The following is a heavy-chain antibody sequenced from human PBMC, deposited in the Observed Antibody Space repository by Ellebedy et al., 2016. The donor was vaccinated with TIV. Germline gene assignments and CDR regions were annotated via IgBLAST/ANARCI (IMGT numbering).Heavy chain of an antibody. V-gene: IGHV3-48*03. CDR1: GFTFNSYW. D-gene: IGHD1-7*01. J-gene: IGHJ4*02. CDR3: VRGGVELPDSGDLDH. CDR2: IDGGGSPI. Sequence: GESLKISXAASGFTFNSYWMSWVRQAPGKSLEWIAFIDGGGSPIYYGDSVRGRFTVSRDNTKSSMFLQMNNLRAADTARYYCVRGGVELPDSGDLDHWGQGTLVTVAS.